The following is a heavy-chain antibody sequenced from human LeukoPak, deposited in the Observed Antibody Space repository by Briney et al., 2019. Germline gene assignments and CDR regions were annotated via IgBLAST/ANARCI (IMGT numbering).Heavy chain of an antibody. CDR3: ARVAMRKFGY. Sequence: PSETLSLTCTVSGGSISSYYWSWIRQPPGKGLEWIGYIYYSGSTNYNPSLKSRVTISVDTSKNQFSLKLSSVTAADTAVYYCARVAMRKFGYWGQGTLVTVSS. J-gene: IGHJ4*02. D-gene: IGHD2-2*01. CDR1: GGSISSYY. V-gene: IGHV4-59*01. CDR2: IYYSGST.